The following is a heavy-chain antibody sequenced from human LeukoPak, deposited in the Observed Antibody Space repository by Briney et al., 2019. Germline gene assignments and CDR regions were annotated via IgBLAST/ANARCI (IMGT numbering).Heavy chain of an antibody. CDR3: ARGRRADCSSTSCYSAEGIDY. Sequence: SETLSLTCAVYGGSFSGYYWSWIRQPPGKGLEWIGEINHSGGTNYNPSLKSRVTISVDTSRNQFSLKLSSVTAADTAVYYCARGRRADCSSTSCYSAEGIDYWGQGTLVTVSS. J-gene: IGHJ4*02. CDR1: GGSFSGYY. CDR2: INHSGGT. V-gene: IGHV4-34*01. D-gene: IGHD2-2*01.